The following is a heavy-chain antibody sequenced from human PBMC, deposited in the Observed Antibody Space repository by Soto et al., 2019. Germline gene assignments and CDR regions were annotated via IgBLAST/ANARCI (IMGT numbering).Heavy chain of an antibody. CDR3: ATQGPTHYYYYYYGMDV. CDR2: ISGSGGST. Sequence: GGSLRLSCAASGFTFSSYAMSWVRQAPGKGLEWVSAISGSGGSTYYADSVKGRFTISRDNSKNTLYLQMNSLRAEDTAVYYCATQGPTHYYYYYYGMDVWGQGTTVTVSS. J-gene: IGHJ6*02. V-gene: IGHV3-23*01. CDR1: GFTFSSYA.